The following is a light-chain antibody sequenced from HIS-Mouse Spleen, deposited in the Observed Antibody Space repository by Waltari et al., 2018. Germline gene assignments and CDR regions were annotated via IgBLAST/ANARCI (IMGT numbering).Light chain of an antibody. CDR1: ALPKQY. CDR2: KDS. J-gene: IGLJ3*02. Sequence: SYELTQPPSVSVSPGQTARITCSGDALPKQYAYWYQQKPGQAPVRVIYKDSERPSGIPGRFSGSSSGTTVTLTISGVQAEDEADYYCQSADSSGTGWVFGGGTKLTVL. CDR3: QSADSSGTGWV. V-gene: IGLV3-25*03.